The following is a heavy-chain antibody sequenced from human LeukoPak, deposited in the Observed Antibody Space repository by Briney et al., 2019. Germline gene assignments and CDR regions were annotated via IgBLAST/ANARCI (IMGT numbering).Heavy chain of an antibody. J-gene: IGHJ4*02. CDR1: SDSISSCSYL. Sequence: SETLSLTCSVSSDSISSCSYLWVWVRQPPGKGLEWIGDIYSNGHISYNPSLKSRAAISVDTSKNQFSLNLSSVTAADTAVYYCARRHYGSGNIDSWGQGTLVTVSS. D-gene: IGHD3-10*01. CDR3: ARRHYGSGNIDS. CDR2: IYSNGHI. V-gene: IGHV4-39*01.